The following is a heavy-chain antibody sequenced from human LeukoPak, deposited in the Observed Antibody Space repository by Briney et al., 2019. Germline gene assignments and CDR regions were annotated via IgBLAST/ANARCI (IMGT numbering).Heavy chain of an antibody. V-gene: IGHV3-30-3*01. Sequence: PGRSLRLSCAASGFTFSSYAMHWVRQAPGKGLEWVAVISYDGSNKYYADSVKGRFTISRDNSKNTLYLQMNSLRAEDTAVYYCASRIHSSSAGWGQGTLVTVSS. CDR2: ISYDGSNK. CDR1: GFTFSSYA. D-gene: IGHD6-6*01. CDR3: ASRIHSSSAG. J-gene: IGHJ4*02.